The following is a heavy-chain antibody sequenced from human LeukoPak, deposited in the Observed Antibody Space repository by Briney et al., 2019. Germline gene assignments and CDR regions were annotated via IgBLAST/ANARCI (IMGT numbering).Heavy chain of an antibody. D-gene: IGHD6-13*01. Sequence: ASVKVSCKASGYTFTSYYMHWVRQAPGQGLEWMGIINPSGGSTSYAQKFQGRVTMTRDMSTSTVYMELSSLRSEDTAVYYCAGSRIAAAGNDYWGQGTLVTVSS. CDR2: INPSGGST. CDR3: AGSRIAAAGNDY. V-gene: IGHV1-46*01. J-gene: IGHJ4*02. CDR1: GYTFTSYY.